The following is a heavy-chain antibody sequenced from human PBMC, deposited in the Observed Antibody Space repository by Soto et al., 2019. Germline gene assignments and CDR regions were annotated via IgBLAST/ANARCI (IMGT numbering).Heavy chain of an antibody. CDR1: GYSITSVHY. V-gene: IGHV4-38-2*01. Sequence: SETLSLTCDVSGYSITSVHYWGWIRQPPGKGLEWIGIIHHSGSTYYSPSLKSRVTISIDTSRNRFSLKVTSVTAADTAVYYCARRIEMTTMKTGMDVWGQGTTVT. J-gene: IGHJ6*02. CDR2: IHHSGST. CDR3: ARRIEMTTMKTGMDV.